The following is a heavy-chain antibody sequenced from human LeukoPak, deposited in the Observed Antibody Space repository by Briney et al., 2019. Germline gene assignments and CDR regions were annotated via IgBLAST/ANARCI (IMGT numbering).Heavy chain of an antibody. CDR3: ARDRLVRGESWFDP. Sequence: PGGSLRLSCAASGFTFSSYAMHWVRQAPGKGLEWVAVISYDGSNKYYADSVKGRFTISRDNSKNTLYLQMNSLRAEDTAVYYCARDRLVRGESWFDPWGQGTLVTVSS. CDR2: ISYDGSNK. V-gene: IGHV3-30*04. CDR1: GFTFSSYA. D-gene: IGHD3-10*01. J-gene: IGHJ5*02.